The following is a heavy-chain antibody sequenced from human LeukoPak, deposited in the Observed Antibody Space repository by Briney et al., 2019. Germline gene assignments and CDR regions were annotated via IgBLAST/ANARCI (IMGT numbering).Heavy chain of an antibody. Sequence: GGSLRLSCAASGFTFSSYGMHWVRQAPGKGLEWVAFIRYDGSNKYYADSVKGRFTISRDNSKNTLYLQMNSLRAEDMALYYCAKASTGDYYYFDYWGQGTLVTVSS. D-gene: IGHD7-27*01. CDR3: AKASTGDYYYFDY. CDR2: IRYDGSNK. CDR1: GFTFSSYG. V-gene: IGHV3-30*02. J-gene: IGHJ4*02.